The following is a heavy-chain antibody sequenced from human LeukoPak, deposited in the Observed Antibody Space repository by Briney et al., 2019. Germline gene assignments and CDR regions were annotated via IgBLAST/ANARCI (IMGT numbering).Heavy chain of an antibody. CDR2: MNPNSGNT. CDR1: GYTFTSYD. CDR3: ARAQTWELLLKTFYYYYMDV. Sequence: ASVKVSCKASGYTFTSYDINWVRQATGQGLEWMGWMNPNSGNTGYAQEFQGRVTMTRNTSISTAYMELSSLRSEDTAVYYCARAQTWELLLKTFYYYYMDVWGKGTTVTVSS. J-gene: IGHJ6*03. V-gene: IGHV1-8*01. D-gene: IGHD1-26*01.